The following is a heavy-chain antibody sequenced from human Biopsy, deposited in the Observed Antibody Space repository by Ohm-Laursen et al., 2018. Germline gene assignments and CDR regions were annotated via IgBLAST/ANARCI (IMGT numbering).Heavy chain of an antibody. V-gene: IGHV1-46*01. D-gene: IGHD2-21*01. CDR2: VNPVAEAT. CDR1: GYNFGSYY. Sequence: ASVKVSCKASGYNFGSYYINWVRKVPGQGLEWLGVVNPVAEATMYAQKFQDRITLTRDASTNTVYMDLTSLTSEDTAVYYCARESPLRLGVCGAIRCFKEVFGMDVWGQGTTVIVSS. CDR3: ARESPLRLGVCGAIRCFKEVFGMDV. J-gene: IGHJ6*02.